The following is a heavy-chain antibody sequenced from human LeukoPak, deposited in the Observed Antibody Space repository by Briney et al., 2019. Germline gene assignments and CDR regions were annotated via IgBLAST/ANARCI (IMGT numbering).Heavy chain of an antibody. V-gene: IGHV4-34*01. D-gene: IGHD2-21*01. J-gene: IGHJ4*02. Sequence: SETLSLTCAVYGGSFSGYYWSWIRQPPGKGLEWIGEINHSGSTNYNPSLKSRVTISVDTSKNQFSLKLSSVTAADTAVYYCARGKTPVVIDYWGQGTPVTVSS. CDR3: ARGKTPVVIDY. CDR2: INHSGST. CDR1: GGSFSGYY.